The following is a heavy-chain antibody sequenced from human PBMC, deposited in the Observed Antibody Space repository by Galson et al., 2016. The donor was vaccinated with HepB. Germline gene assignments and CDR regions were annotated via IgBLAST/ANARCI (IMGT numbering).Heavy chain of an antibody. CDR1: GFTFDSYA. J-gene: IGHJ6*02. CDR3: AKAGRFWADNGMDG. CDR2: ITASGHNT. D-gene: IGHD3-3*01. Sequence: SLRLSCAASGFTFDSYAMSWVRQAPGKGLEWVSAITASGHNTYYIGSVKGRFTISRDSSKNTLYLQMSSLRVEDTAVYYCAKAGRFWADNGMDGWGQGTTVIVSS. V-gene: IGHV3-23*01.